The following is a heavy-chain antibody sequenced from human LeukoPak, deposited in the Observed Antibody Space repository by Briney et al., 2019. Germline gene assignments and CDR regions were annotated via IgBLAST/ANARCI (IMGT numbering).Heavy chain of an antibody. D-gene: IGHD5-12*01. V-gene: IGHV3-15*01. CDR1: GFAFSNAW. CDR3: TTGGYGGQFDY. J-gene: IGHJ4*02. Sequence: GGSLRLSCAASGFAFSNAWMSWVRQAPGKGLEWVGRIKSKTDGGTTDCAAPVKGSFTISRDDSKNTLYLQMNSLKTEDTAVYYCTTGGYGGQFDYWGQGTLVTVSS. CDR2: IKSKTDGGTT.